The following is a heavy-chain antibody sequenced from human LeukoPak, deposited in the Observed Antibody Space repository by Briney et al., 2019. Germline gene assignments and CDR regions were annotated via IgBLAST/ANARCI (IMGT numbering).Heavy chain of an antibody. CDR2: IKLDGSEK. CDR1: GFTFGKYW. V-gene: IGHV3-7*03. D-gene: IGHD4/OR15-4a*01. J-gene: IGHJ4*02. CDR3: AKERDYGPADY. Sequence: GGSLRLSYVASGFTFGKYWMSWVRQAPGKGLEWVANIKLDGSEKNYVDSVKGRFTISRDNTKNSLYLQMNSLRAEDTAIYYCAKERDYGPADYWGQGTLVTVSS.